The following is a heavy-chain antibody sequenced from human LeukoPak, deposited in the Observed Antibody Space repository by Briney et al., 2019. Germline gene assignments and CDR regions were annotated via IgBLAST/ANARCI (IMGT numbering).Heavy chain of an antibody. V-gene: IGHV3-7*04. CDR3: ARGHSGRWFWWFGA. D-gene: IGHD1-26*01. Sequence: PGGSLRLSCAASGFTFSSYWMSWVRQAPGRGLQWVASIKQDGSEIYYVEPVKGRFSISRGNDKNSLSLQMNSLRAEDTAVYYCARGHSGRWFWWFGAWGQGTQVTVSS. J-gene: IGHJ5*02. CDR1: GFTFSSYW. CDR2: IKQDGSEI.